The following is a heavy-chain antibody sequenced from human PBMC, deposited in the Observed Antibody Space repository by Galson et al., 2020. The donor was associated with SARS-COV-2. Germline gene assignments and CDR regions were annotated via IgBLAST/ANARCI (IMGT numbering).Heavy chain of an antibody. CDR2: ISLSGSTI. J-gene: IGHJ6*02. CDR3: ARDDCSGGSCSYYYYGLDV. V-gene: IGHV3-11*01. D-gene: IGHD2-15*01. Sequence: GESLKISCAASGFSFSDYSMSWIRQAPGKGLEWVSYISLSGSTIYYGDSVKGRFTISRDNPKNSLYLQMDSLRAEDTAVYYCARDDCSGGSCSYYYYGLDVWGQGTTVTVSS. CDR1: GFSFSDYS.